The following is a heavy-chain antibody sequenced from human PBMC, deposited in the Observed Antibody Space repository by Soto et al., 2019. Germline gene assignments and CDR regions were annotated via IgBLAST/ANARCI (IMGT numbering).Heavy chain of an antibody. V-gene: IGHV4-39*01. D-gene: IGHD2-15*01. CDR2: IYYSGST. CDR1: GGSISSSIYY. CDR3: ARQYCSGGSCYARGYNWFDP. J-gene: IGHJ5*02. Sequence: PSETLSLTCTASGGSISSSIYYWGWIRQPPGKGLEWIGSIYYSGSTYYNPSLKSRVTISVDTSKNQFSLKLSSVTAADTAVYYCARQYCSGGSCYARGYNWFDPWGQGTLVTVSS.